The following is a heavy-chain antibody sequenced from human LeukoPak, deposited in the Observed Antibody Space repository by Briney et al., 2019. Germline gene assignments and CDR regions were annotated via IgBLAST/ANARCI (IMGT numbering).Heavy chain of an antibody. D-gene: IGHD1-26*01. J-gene: IGHJ4*02. Sequence: GGSLRLSCAASGFTFDDYGMSWVRQAPGKGLEWVSGINWNGGSTGYADSVKGRFTISRDNAKNSLYLQMNSLRAEDTALYYCSRDPPLSGSYKGGDYWGQGTLVTVSS. CDR1: GFTFDDYG. CDR3: SRDPPLSGSYKGGDY. CDR2: INWNGGST. V-gene: IGHV3-20*04.